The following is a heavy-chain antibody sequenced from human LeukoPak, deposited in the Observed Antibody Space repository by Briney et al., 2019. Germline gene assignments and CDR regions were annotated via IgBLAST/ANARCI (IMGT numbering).Heavy chain of an antibody. V-gene: IGHV3-48*03. D-gene: IGHD3-22*01. CDR2: ISSSGSTI. J-gene: IGHJ4*02. Sequence: GGSLRLSCAASGFTFSSYEMNCVRQAPGKGLEWVSYISSSGSTIYYADSVKGRFTISRENAKNSLYLQMNSLRAGDTAVYYCARAVYDSSGYYYDYWGQGTLVTVSS. CDR3: ARAVYDSSGYYYDY. CDR1: GFTFSSYE.